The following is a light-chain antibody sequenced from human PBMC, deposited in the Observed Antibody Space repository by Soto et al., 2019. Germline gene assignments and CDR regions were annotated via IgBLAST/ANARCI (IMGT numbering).Light chain of an antibody. CDR2: FNSDGSH. V-gene: IGLV4-69*01. CDR3: QTWGTGIPHWV. J-gene: IGLJ3*02. CDR1: SGHSSYV. Sequence: QPVLTQSPSASASLGASVKLTCTLSSGHSSYVIAWHQQQPEKGPRYLMKFNSDGSHSKGDGIPDRFSGSSSGAERYLTISSLQSEDEADYYCQTWGTGIPHWVFGGGTKLTVL.